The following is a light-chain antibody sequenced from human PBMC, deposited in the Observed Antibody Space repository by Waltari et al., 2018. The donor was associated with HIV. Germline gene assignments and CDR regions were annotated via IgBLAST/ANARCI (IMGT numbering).Light chain of an antibody. J-gene: IGLJ2*01. CDR1: NIGSKR. CDR3: QVWESSTDDHQVV. V-gene: IGLV3-21*02. Sequence: SYVLTQPPSVSVAPGQTARMTCGGNNIGSKRLHWYQQKPGQVPVLVVYDDRDRPSGIPERFSGSNVGNTATLTITRVEAGDEADYYCQVWESSTDDHQVVFGGGTKLTVL. CDR2: DDR.